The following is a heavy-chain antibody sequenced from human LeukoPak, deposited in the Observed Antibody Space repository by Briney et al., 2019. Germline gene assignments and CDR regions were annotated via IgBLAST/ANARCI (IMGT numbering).Heavy chain of an antibody. CDR3: ARGHSSSWLRGDY. J-gene: IGHJ4*02. V-gene: IGHV3-30-3*01. CDR2: ISYDGSNI. D-gene: IGHD6-13*01. CDR1: GFMLSSFP. Sequence: GTSLRLSCAASGFMLSSFPMHWVRQAPGKGLEWVALISYDGSNIYYADSVKSRFTISRDNSKNTLYLQMSSLRTEDTAVYYCARGHSSSWLRGDYWGQGTLVTVSS.